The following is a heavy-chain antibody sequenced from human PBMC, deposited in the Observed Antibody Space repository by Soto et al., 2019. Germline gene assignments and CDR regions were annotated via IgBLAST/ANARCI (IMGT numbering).Heavy chain of an antibody. CDR2: MYSNGRA. V-gene: IGHV4-4*07. Sequence: SSETLSLTCTVSVASISTYSWNWIRQSAGKGLEWIGHMYSNGRANYIPSLKSRITMSVDTSKKQFSLNLKFVTAADTAVYFCAKDQPGAADIWGQGTMVTVSS. J-gene: IGHJ3*02. D-gene: IGHD7-27*01. CDR3: AKDQPGAADI. CDR1: VASISTYS.